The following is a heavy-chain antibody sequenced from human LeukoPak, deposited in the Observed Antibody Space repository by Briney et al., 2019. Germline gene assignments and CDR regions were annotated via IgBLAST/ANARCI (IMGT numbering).Heavy chain of an antibody. Sequence: GGSLRLSCEASGMTFRRHWMSWIRKAPGKGLEWVAKISKDGGGTGYVDSVKGRSTISRDNAKNSLYLQMNSLRAEDTAVYYCARSYCSGNDCYSEYYFDLWGRGTRVIVSS. J-gene: IGHJ2*01. CDR1: GMTFRRHW. CDR2: ISKDGGGT. V-gene: IGHV3-7*03. D-gene: IGHD2-15*01. CDR3: ARSYCSGNDCYSEYYFDL.